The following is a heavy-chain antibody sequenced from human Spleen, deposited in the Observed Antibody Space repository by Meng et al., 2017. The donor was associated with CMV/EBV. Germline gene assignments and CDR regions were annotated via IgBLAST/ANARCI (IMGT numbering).Heavy chain of an antibody. Sequence: EVERVESGGGLVQPGGSLRLSWAASGFTFSSYAMHWVRQAPGKGLEYASAISSNGGSTYYANSVKGRFTISRDNSKNTLYLQMGSLRAEDMAVYYCARDGDLEWLPLDYWGQGTLVTVSS. J-gene: IGHJ4*02. CDR3: ARDGDLEWLPLDY. V-gene: IGHV3-64*01. CDR1: GFTFSSYA. D-gene: IGHD3-3*01. CDR2: ISSNGGST.